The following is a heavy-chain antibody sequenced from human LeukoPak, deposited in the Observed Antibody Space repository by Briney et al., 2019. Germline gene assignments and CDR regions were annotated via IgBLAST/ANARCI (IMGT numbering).Heavy chain of an antibody. CDR3: ARAPRRGIAAATRSPFDY. Sequence: GGSLRLSCAASGFTFSSYAMHWVRQAPGKGLEWVAVISYDGSNKYYADSVKGRFTISRDNSKNTLHLQMNSLRAEDTAVYYCARAPRRGIAAATRSPFDYWGQGTLVTVSS. CDR2: ISYDGSNK. V-gene: IGHV3-30*01. CDR1: GFTFSSYA. J-gene: IGHJ4*02. D-gene: IGHD6-13*01.